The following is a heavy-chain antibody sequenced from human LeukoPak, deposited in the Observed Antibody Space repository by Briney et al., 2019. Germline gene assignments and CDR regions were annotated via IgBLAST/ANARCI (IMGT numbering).Heavy chain of an antibody. J-gene: IGHJ4*02. CDR1: GGTFSSYA. V-gene: IGHV1-69*05. Sequence: GASVKVSCKASGGTFSSYAISWVRQAPGKGLEWMGGIIPIFGTANYAQKFQGRVTITTDESTSTAYMELSSLRSEDTAVYYCARDPELRGYFDYWGQGTLVTVSS. CDR3: ARDPELRGYFDY. D-gene: IGHD1-7*01. CDR2: IIPIFGTA.